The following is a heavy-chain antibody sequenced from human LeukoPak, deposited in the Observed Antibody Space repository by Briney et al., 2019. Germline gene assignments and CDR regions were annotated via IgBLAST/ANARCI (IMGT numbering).Heavy chain of an antibody. D-gene: IGHD2-2*01. J-gene: IGHJ4*02. CDR2: IIPALRLT. Sequence: SVKVSCKASGGSFSTFPISWVRQAPGQGLEWMGRIIPALRLTNYAQKFQAGLTITADKFTNTAYMELSSLTSADTAIYYCVRDCSSTTCLEYWGQGTLITVSS. CDR3: VRDCSSTTCLEY. V-gene: IGHV1-69*04. CDR1: GGSFSTFP.